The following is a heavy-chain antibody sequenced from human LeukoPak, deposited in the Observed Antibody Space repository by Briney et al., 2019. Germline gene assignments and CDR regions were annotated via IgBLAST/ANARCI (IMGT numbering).Heavy chain of an antibody. D-gene: IGHD1-26*01. J-gene: IGHJ4*02. CDR1: GLTFRSYW. Sequence: GGSLRLSCAASGLTFRSYWMHWVRQGPGKGLLWVARITNDGNTRTYVDSVKGRFTISRDNAKNTLYLQMNSLRAEDTAVYYCTREVSGSSYFDSWGQGTLVTVSS. CDR2: ITNDGNTR. CDR3: TREVSGSSYFDS. V-gene: IGHV3-74*01.